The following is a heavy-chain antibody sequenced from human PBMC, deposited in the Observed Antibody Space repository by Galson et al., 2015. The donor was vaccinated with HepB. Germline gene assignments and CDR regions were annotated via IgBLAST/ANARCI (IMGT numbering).Heavy chain of an antibody. Sequence: SLRLSCAASGFTFSSYGMHWVRQAPGKGLEWVAFIRYDGSNKYYADSVKGRFTISRDNSKNTLYLQMNSLRAEDTAVYYCAKDRGGFGTLYYFDYWGQGTLVTVSS. CDR3: AKDRGGFGTLYYFDY. CDR2: IRYDGSNK. J-gene: IGHJ4*02. D-gene: IGHD3-16*01. CDR1: GFTFSSYG. V-gene: IGHV3-30*02.